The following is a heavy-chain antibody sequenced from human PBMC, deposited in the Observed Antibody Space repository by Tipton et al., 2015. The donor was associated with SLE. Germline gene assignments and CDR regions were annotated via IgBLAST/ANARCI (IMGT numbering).Heavy chain of an antibody. J-gene: IGHJ4*02. V-gene: IGHV1-18*01. CDR1: AYTFTSYG. CDR3: ARDYFDY. CDR2: VSTYTGNT. Sequence: QLVQSGAEVKKPGASVKVSCKASAYTFTSYGISWVRQAPGQGLEWMGWVSTYTGNTIYAQKFQGRVTMTTDTSTSTAYMELTSLTYDDTAVYYCARDYFDYWGQGTLVTVSS.